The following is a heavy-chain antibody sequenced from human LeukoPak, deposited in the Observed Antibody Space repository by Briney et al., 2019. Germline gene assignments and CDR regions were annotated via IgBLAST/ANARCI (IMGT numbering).Heavy chain of an antibody. J-gene: IGHJ1*01. CDR3: AKKVVVGATSPYSDFQD. CDR1: GFTFNSYV. Sequence: GGSLRLSCAGSGFTFNSYVMHWVRQAPGKGPEWVALIGGDGGERYYGESVKGRFTISRDNSKNTLYVQMNSLRAEDTALYYCAKKVVVGATSPYSDFQDWGQGTLVTVSS. CDR2: IGGDGGER. D-gene: IGHD1-26*01. V-gene: IGHV3-30*02.